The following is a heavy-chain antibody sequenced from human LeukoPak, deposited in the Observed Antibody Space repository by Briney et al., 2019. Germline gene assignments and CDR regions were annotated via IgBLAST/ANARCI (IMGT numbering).Heavy chain of an antibody. D-gene: IGHD2-2*03. CDR1: GFTFSSYA. CDR2: ISNDGSNK. CDR3: AREINDGSFDY. J-gene: IGHJ4*02. Sequence: PGGSLRLSCAASGFTFSSYAMHWVRQAPGKGLEWVAVISNDGSNKYYADSVKGRFTISRDNSKNTLYLQMNSLRAEDTAVYYCAREINDGSFDYWGQGTLVTVSS. V-gene: IGHV3-30-3*01.